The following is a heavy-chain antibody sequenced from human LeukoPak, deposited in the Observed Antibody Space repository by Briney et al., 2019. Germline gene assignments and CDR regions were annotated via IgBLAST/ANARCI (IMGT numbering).Heavy chain of an antibody. CDR1: GGSISSYY. Sequence: SETLSLTCTVSGGSISSYYWSWIRQPPGKGLEWIGYIYYSGSTNYNPSLKSRVTISVDTSKNQFSLKLSSVTAADTAVYYCARGRYYYGSGSYYNRWGQGTLVTVSS. CDR3: ARGRYYYGSGSYYNR. V-gene: IGHV4-59*12. CDR2: IYYSGST. J-gene: IGHJ5*02. D-gene: IGHD3-10*01.